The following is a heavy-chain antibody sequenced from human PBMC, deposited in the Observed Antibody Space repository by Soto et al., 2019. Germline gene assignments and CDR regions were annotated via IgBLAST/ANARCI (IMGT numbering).Heavy chain of an antibody. CDR1: GFTFSHYG. CDR2: IWYDGSNK. J-gene: IGHJ4*02. Sequence: PGGSLRLSCAASGFTFSHYGMHWVRQAPGKGLEWVAVIWYDGSNKNYADSVKGRFTISRDSSKNTLYLQMNSLRADDTAVYYCARGGSSSWYIQGTLDYWGQGTLVTVSS. V-gene: IGHV3-33*01. CDR3: ARGGSSSWYIQGTLDY. D-gene: IGHD6-13*01.